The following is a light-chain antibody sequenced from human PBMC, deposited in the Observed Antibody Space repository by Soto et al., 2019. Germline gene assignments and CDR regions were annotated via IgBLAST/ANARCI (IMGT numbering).Light chain of an antibody. J-gene: IGKJ1*01. CDR3: QQYVSDPPT. CDR1: QSVGTY. Sequence: AILMTQSPSSYSASTGDRVTITCRASQSVGTYLAWYQQKLGKAPKLLMYAASILQGGIPSRFSGRGSGTDFTLTTDSLQPEDFATYYCQQYVSDPPTFGQGTRVEVK. V-gene: IGKV1-8*01. CDR2: AAS.